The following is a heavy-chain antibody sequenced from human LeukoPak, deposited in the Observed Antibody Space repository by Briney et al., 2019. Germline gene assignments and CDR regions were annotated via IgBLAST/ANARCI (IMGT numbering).Heavy chain of an antibody. CDR2: INPSGGST. J-gene: IGHJ6*02. CDR3: ARDSTTVTTYYYYYGMDV. Sequence: ASVKVSCKASGYTFTSYYMHWVRQAPGQGLEWMGIINPSGGSTSYAQKFQGRVTMTRDTSTSTVYMGLSSLRSEDTAVYYCARDSTTVTTYYYYYGMDVWGQGTTVTVSS. D-gene: IGHD4-17*01. V-gene: IGHV1-46*01. CDR1: GYTFTSYY.